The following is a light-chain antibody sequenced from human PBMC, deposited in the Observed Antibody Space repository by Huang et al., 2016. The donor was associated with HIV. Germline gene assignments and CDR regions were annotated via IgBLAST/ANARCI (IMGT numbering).Light chain of an antibody. CDR3: QQSQNTPWT. CDR1: HNIHSN. Sequence: DIQMTQSPSSLSASIGDRVTMTCRASHNIHSNLNWYQQKPGKAPKLLIFVATYLASDVPSRFSGSGSGTHFTLTIDGLQPEDLATYFCQQSQNTPWTFGQGSRLEIK. J-gene: IGKJ1*01. CDR2: VAT. V-gene: IGKV1-39*01.